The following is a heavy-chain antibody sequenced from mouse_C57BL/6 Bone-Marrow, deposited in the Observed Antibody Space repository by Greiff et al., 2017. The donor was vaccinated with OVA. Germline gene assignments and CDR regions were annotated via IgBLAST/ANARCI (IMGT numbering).Heavy chain of an antibody. Sequence: QVQLQQPGAELVRPGSSVKLSCKASGYTFTSYWMHWVKQRPIQGLEWIGNIDPSDSETHYNQKFKDKATLTVDKSSSTAYMQLSNLTSEDSAVYYSARSRYYGSSPYAMDYWGQGTSVTVSS. J-gene: IGHJ4*01. CDR3: ARSRYYGSSPYAMDY. D-gene: IGHD1-1*01. V-gene: IGHV1-52*01. CDR1: GYTFTSYW. CDR2: IDPSDSET.